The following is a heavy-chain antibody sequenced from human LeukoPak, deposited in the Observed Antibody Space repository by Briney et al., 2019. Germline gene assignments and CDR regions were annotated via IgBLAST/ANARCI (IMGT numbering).Heavy chain of an antibody. J-gene: IGHJ4*02. D-gene: IGHD3/OR15-3a*01. CDR3: VGGRLNSRPLDPGP. Sequence: SQTLSLTCTVSGGSISSGDYYWSWIRQPPGKGLEWIGYISYSGSTYYNPSLKSRVTISIDTSKNQFSLKLNSVTAADTAVYLRVGGRLNSRPLDPGPWGQGTLVP. CDR1: GGSISSGDYY. V-gene: IGHV4-30-4*01. CDR2: ISYSGST.